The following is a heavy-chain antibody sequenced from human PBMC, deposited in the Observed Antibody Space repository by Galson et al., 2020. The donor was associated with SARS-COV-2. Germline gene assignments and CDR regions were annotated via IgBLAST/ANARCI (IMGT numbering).Heavy chain of an antibody. V-gene: IGHV4-34*01. J-gene: IGHJ3*01. Sequence: SETLSLTCAVYGGSFSGYYWTWIRQPPGKGLEWIGEINHSGRTNYNPSLESRVTISVDTSKNQFSLKLSSMTAADTAMYYCARLPNKMATVTTGACYVWGQGTMVTVSS. CDR1: GGSFSGYY. CDR3: ARLPNKMATVTTGACYV. CDR2: INHSGRT. D-gene: IGHD4-17*01.